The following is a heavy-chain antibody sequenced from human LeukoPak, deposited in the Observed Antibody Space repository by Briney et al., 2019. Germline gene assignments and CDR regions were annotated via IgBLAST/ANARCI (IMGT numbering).Heavy chain of an antibody. J-gene: IGHJ4*02. CDR3: ARLGLVWFGELTAFDY. D-gene: IGHD3-10*01. Sequence: PGRSLRLSCAASGFTFSNYWMSWVRQAPGKGLEWVANIKQDGSEKYYVDSLKGRFTILRDNAKNSLYLQMNSLRAEDTAVYYCARLGLVWFGELTAFDYWGQGTLVTVSS. V-gene: IGHV3-7*01. CDR1: GFTFSNYW. CDR2: IKQDGSEK.